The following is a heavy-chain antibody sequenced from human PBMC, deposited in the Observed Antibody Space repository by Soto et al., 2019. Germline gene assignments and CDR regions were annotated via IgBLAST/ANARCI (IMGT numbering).Heavy chain of an antibody. CDR1: GVTFSSYA. Sequence: QVQLVQSGAEVKKPGSSVTVSCTASGVTFSSYAISWVRQAPGQGLEWMGGIIPIFGTANYAQKFQGRVTITADESKSTAYMELSSLRSEDTAVYYCARGRYGSDRVFDYWGQGTLVTVSS. J-gene: IGHJ4*02. V-gene: IGHV1-69*01. CDR2: IIPIFGTA. CDR3: ARGRYGSDRVFDY. D-gene: IGHD3-10*01.